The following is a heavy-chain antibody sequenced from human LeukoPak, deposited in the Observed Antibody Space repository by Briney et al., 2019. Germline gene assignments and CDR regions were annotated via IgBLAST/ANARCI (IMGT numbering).Heavy chain of an antibody. J-gene: IGHJ4*02. D-gene: IGHD2/OR15-2a*01. V-gene: IGHV3-7*03. CDR2: IKQDGSEK. CDR3: ARDLVNA. CDR1: GFTLSSYW. Sequence: GETLRLSCAASGFTLSSYWMSWVRQAPGKGLEWVANIKQDGSEKYYVDSVKGRFTISRDNAKNSLYLQMNSLRAEDTAVYYCARDLVNAWGQGTLVTVYS.